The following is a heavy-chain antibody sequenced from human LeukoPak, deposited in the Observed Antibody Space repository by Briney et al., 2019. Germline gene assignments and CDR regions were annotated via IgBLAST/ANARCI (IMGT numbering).Heavy chain of an antibody. V-gene: IGHV1-69*06. CDR3: ARVPIYYDTLANWFDP. CDR2: IIPIFGTA. CDR1: GGTFSSYA. D-gene: IGHD3-22*01. J-gene: IGHJ5*02. Sequence: ASLKVSCKASGGTFSSYAISWVRQAPGQGLEWMGGIIPIFGTANYAQKFQGRVTITADKSTSTAYMELSSLRSEDTAVYYCARVPIYYDTLANWFDPWGQGTLVTVSS.